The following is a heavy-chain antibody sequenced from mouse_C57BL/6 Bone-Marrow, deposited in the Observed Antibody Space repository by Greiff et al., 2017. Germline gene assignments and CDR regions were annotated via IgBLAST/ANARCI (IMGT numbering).Heavy chain of an antibody. CDR1: GYTFNDYY. J-gene: IGHJ2*01. D-gene: IGHD2-3*01. CDR2: IDPEGGDT. Sequence: VQLQQSGAELVKPGASVKMSCTASGYTFNDYYIHWVKQRTGQGLEWIGRIDPEGGDTNYNEKFQGKATITADKSSSTAYMQLSSLTSEDSAVYYCARSVYSVAFDYWGQGTTLTVSS. CDR3: ARSVYSVAFDY. V-gene: IGHV1-77*01.